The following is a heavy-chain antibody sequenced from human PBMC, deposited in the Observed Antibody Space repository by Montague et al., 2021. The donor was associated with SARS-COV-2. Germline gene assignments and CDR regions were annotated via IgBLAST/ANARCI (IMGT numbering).Heavy chain of an antibody. CDR2: INHSGSS. D-gene: IGHD2-21*02. CDR1: GGSFSSYY. Sequence: SETLSLTCAVSGGSFSSYYWSWIRQPPGKGLEWIAEINHSGSSNYNPSLKSRVTMSVDTSKNQFSLKLKSVTVADTAVYYCARLAYCGADCFSGWEIFFDPWGQGTLVTVSS. V-gene: IGHV4-34*01. CDR3: ARLAYCGADCFSGWEIFFDP. J-gene: IGHJ5*02.